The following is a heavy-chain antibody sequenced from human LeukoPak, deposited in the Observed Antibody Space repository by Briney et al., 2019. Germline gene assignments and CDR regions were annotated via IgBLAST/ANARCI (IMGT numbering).Heavy chain of an antibody. CDR2: INPNSGGI. D-gene: IGHD5-18*01. J-gene: IGHJ4*02. V-gene: IGHV1-2*02. CDR1: GYTFTDYY. Sequence: ASVKVSCKASGYTFTDYYMHWVRQAPGQGLEWMGWINPNSGGINYTQKFQGRVTMTRDTSISTAYMELSRLRSEDTAVYYCARRQGSAMVKFFDYWGQGTPVTVSS. CDR3: ARRQGSAMVKFFDY.